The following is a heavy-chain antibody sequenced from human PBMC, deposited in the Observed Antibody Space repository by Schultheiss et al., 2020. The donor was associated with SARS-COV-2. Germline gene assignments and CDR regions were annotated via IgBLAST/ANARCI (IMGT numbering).Heavy chain of an antibody. Sequence: KISCKASGGTFSSYAISWVRQAPGQGLEWMGGIIPIFGTANYAQKLQGRVTMTTDTSTSTAYMELSSLRSDDTAMYYCARDLSSGYYLEYYLDYWAQGTLVTVSS. J-gene: IGHJ4*02. V-gene: IGHV1-69*05. CDR1: GGTFSSYA. CDR3: ARDLSSGYYLEYYLDY. CDR2: IIPIFGTA. D-gene: IGHD3-22*01.